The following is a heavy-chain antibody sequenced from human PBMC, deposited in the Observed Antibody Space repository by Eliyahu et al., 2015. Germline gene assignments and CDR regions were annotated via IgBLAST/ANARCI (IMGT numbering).Heavy chain of an antibody. CDR1: GXPFSXYG. V-gene: IGHV3-30*18. CDR2: ISYDGSNK. Sequence: QVQLVESGGGVVQPGRSLXLSCAASGXPFSXYGMHWVRQAPGKGLEWVAVISYDGSNKYYADSVKGRFTISRDNSKNTLYLQMNSLRAEDTAVYYCAKDRDGYNLADAFDIWGQGTMVTVSS. CDR3: AKDRDGYNLADAFDI. D-gene: IGHD5-24*01. J-gene: IGHJ3*02.